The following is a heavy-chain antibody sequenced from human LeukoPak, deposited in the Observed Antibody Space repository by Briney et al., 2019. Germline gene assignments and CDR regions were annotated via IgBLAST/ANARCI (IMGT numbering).Heavy chain of an antibody. CDR1: GFTLSSYA. V-gene: IGHV3-23*01. CDR3: ARALTGFIPGN. D-gene: IGHD3-9*01. Sequence: GGSLRLSCAASGFTLSSYAMSWVRQAPGKGLEWVSAISGSGGNTYYADSVKVRFTISRDNSRNTLFLQMKSLRAEDTAVYYCARALTGFIPGNWGQGTLVTVSS. CDR2: ISGSGGNT. J-gene: IGHJ4*02.